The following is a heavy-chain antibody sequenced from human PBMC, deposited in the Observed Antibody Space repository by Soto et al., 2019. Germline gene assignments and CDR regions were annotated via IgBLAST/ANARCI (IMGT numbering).Heavy chain of an antibody. CDR1: GFTFSNYY. CDR2: SKNKADSYIT. D-gene: IGHD2-21*02. CDR3: TVWVLVTDFGAA. V-gene: IGHV3-72*01. Sequence: EVQLVESGGGLVQPGGSLRLSCAASGFTFSNYYMDWVRQAPGKGLEWVGRSKNKADSYITEYAASVKGRFSISRDDSNNSLYLQMNSLKTEDSSVYYCTVWVLVTDFGAAWGKGILVTVSS. J-gene: IGHJ4*02.